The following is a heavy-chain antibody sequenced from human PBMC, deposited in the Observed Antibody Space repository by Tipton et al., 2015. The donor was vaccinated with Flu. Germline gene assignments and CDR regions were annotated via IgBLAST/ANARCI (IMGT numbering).Heavy chain of an antibody. CDR2: IYYSGTT. J-gene: IGHJ5*02. Sequence: TLSLTCTVSGGSISSYTYYWGWLRQSPGTGLEWIGSIYYSGTTYYNPSLKSRVTMSIDTSKNQFSLKVTSVTAADTAVYYCAKEGSYNILTNYYNKGVDPWGQGTLVIVSS. CDR3: AKEGSYNILTNYYNKGVDP. D-gene: IGHD3-9*01. V-gene: IGHV4-39*07. CDR1: GGSISSYTYY.